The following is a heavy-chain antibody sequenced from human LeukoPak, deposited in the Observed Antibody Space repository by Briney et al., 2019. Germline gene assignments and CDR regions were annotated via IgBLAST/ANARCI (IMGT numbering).Heavy chain of an antibody. CDR2: INNDPST. J-gene: IGHJ1*01. CDR3: ARDYYGSIDL. Sequence: GGSLRLSCVASGFTFGKYWMDWGRQAPGKELVCISRINNDPSTVYAASLPGRLTISRDTARNTLYLQMNTLRVEHTAVYYCARDYYGSIDLWGQGTLVTVSS. V-gene: IGHV3-74*01. D-gene: IGHD3-10*01. CDR1: GFTFGKYW.